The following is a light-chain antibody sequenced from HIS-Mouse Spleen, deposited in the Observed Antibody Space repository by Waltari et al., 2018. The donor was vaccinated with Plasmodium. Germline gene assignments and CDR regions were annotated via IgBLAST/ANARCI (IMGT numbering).Light chain of an antibody. CDR2: RNN. Sequence: QSVLTQPPSASGTPGQRVTISCSGSSSNIGSNYVYWYQQLPGTAPKLLIYRNNQRPSGVPYRFSGSKSGTSASRAISGLRSEDEADYYCAAWDDSLSGYVFGTGTKVTVL. CDR1: SSNIGSNY. CDR3: AAWDDSLSGYV. J-gene: IGLJ1*01. V-gene: IGLV1-47*01.